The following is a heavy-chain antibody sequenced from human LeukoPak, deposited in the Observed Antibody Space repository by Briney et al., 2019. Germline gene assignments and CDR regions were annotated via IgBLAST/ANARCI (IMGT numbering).Heavy chain of an antibody. J-gene: IGHJ5*02. CDR2: IYYSGST. Sequence: SETLSLTCTVSGGSLSSGDYYWSWIRQPPGKGLEWIGYIYYSGSTYYNPSLKSRVTISVDTSKNQFSLKLSSVTAAAPAVYYSAREALELRYWFDPWGQGTLVTVSS. D-gene: IGHD1-7*01. CDR3: AREALELRYWFDP. V-gene: IGHV4-30-4*08. CDR1: GGSLSSGDYY.